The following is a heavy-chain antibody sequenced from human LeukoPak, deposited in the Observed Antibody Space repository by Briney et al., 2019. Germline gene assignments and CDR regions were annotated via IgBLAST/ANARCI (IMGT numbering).Heavy chain of an antibody. CDR1: GYTFTGYY. J-gene: IGHJ6*03. V-gene: IGHV1-2*02. D-gene: IGHD3-10*01. CDR2: INPNSGGT. CDR3: ARDSTMVRGNHYYYMDV. Sequence: ASVKVSCKASGYTFTGYYMHWVRQAPGQGLEWMGWINPNSGGTNYAQKFQGRVTITADESTSTAYMELSSLRSEDTAVYYCARDSTMVRGNHYYYMDVWGKGTTVTISS.